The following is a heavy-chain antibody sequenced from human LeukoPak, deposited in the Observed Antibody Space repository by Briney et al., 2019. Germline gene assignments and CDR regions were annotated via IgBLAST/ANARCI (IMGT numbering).Heavy chain of an antibody. D-gene: IGHD1-26*01. J-gene: IGHJ4*02. V-gene: IGHV3-23*01. Sequence: GGSLRLSCAASGFIFSSYAMSWVRQAPGKGLEWVSAILSGGDTTSYADSVRGRFTISRDNSKNTLYLEMNSLRAEDTAIYYCAKDLVTPRRVGSSEKLDYWGQGTLVTVSS. CDR1: GFIFSSYA. CDR3: AKDLVTPRRVGSSEKLDY. CDR2: ILSGGDTT.